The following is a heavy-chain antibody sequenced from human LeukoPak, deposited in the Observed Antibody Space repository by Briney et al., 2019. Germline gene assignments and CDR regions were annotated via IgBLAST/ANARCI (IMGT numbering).Heavy chain of an antibody. D-gene: IGHD2-2*01. V-gene: IGHV3-21*01. J-gene: IGHJ4*02. Sequence: GGSLRLSCAASGFTFSSYSMNWVRQAPGKGLEWVSSISSSSSYIYYADSVKGRFTISRDNAKNSLYLQMNSLRAEDTAVYYCARDDCSSTSCLLFDYWGQGTLVTVSS. CDR1: GFTFSSYS. CDR2: ISSSSSYI. CDR3: ARDDCSSTSCLLFDY.